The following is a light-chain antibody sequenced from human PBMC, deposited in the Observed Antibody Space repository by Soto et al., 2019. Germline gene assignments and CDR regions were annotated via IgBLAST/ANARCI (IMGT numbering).Light chain of an antibody. J-gene: IGLJ2*01. Sequence: QSALSQPASVSGSPGQSITISCTGTSSDVGAYNFVSWYQQYPGKAPKLMIYDVSNRPSGVSIRFSGSKSGNTASLTISGLQAEDEAEYFCFSHAGSITVVVFGGGTKLTVL. CDR2: DVS. V-gene: IGLV2-14*01. CDR3: FSHAGSITVVV. CDR1: SSDVGAYNF.